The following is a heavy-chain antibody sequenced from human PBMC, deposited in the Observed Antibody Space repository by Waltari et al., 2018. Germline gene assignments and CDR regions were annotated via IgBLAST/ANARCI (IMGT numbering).Heavy chain of an antibody. Sequence: QVQLQQWGAGLLKPSETLSLTCAVYGGSISSGGYYWSWIRQHPGKGLEWIGYIYYSGSTYYNPSLKSLVTISVDTSKNQFSLKLSSVTAADTAVYYCASSRRRVGGWFDPWGQGTLVTVSS. J-gene: IGHJ5*02. D-gene: IGHD1-26*01. CDR1: GGSISSGGYY. CDR3: ASSRRRVGGWFDP. CDR2: IYYSGST. V-gene: IGHV4-31*01.